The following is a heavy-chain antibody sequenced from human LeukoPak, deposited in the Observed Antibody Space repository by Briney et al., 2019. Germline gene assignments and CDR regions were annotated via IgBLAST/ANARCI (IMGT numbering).Heavy chain of an antibody. CDR1: GYSISSGYY. D-gene: IGHD4-11*01. J-gene: IGHJ4*02. CDR2: IYHSGST. CDR3: ARLRDYSLFDY. Sequence: PSETLSLTCAVSGYSISSGYYWGWIRQPPGKGLEWIGSIYHSGSTYYNPSLKSRVTISVDTSKNQFSLKLSSVTAADTAVYFCARLRDYSLFDYRGQGTPVTVSS. V-gene: IGHV4-38-2*01.